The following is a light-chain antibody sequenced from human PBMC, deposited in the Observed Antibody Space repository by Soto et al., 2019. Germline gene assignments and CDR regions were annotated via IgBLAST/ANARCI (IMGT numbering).Light chain of an antibody. CDR2: AAS. V-gene: IGKV3-20*01. CDR3: QQYGNSPWT. CDR1: QSISSNY. Sequence: EIVLTQSPGTLSLSPGERATFSCRASQSISSNYLAWCQQKPGQAPRLLIYAASSRATGIPDRFSGSGSGTDFTLTISRLEPEDFAVYYCQQYGNSPWTFGQGTKVEI. J-gene: IGKJ1*01.